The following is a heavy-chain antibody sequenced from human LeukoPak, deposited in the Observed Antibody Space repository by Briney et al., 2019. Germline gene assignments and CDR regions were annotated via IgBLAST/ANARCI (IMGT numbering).Heavy chain of an antibody. Sequence: GASVKVSCKASGYTFTSYGISWVRQAPGQGLEWMGWISAYNGNTNYAQKLQGRVTMTTDTSTSTAYMELRSLRSDDTAVYYCARDVRGSSWYRYFDLWGRGTLVTVSS. J-gene: IGHJ2*01. CDR3: ARDVRGSSWYRYFDL. CDR2: ISAYNGNT. V-gene: IGHV1-18*01. CDR1: GYTFTSYG. D-gene: IGHD6-13*01.